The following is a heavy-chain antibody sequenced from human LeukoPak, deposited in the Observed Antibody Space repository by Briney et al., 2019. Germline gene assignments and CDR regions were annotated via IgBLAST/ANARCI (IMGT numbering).Heavy chain of an antibody. CDR1: GFTFSSYG. D-gene: IGHD1-26*01. CDR2: IWYDGSNK. V-gene: IGHV3-33*01. CDR3: ARGAIFVGGVGAQDY. J-gene: IGHJ4*02. Sequence: PGGSLRLSCAASGFTFSSYGMHWVRQAPGKGLEWVAVIWYDGSNKYYADSVKGRFTTSRDNSKNTLFLQMHSLRAEDTAVYYCARGAIFVGGVGAQDYWGQGTLVTVSS.